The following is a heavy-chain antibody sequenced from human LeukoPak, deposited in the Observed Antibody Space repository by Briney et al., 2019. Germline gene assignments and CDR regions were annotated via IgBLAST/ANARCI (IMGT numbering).Heavy chain of an antibody. J-gene: IGHJ6*02. Sequence: GGSLRLSCAASGFTFSSYSMNWVRQAPGKGLEWVSYISSSSSTIYYADSVKGRFTISRDNAKNSLYLQMNSLRAEDTAVYYCARKRGNYYYGMDVWGQGTTVTVSS. V-gene: IGHV3-48*04. CDR2: ISSSSSTI. CDR3: ARKRGNYYYGMDV. CDR1: GFTFSSYS.